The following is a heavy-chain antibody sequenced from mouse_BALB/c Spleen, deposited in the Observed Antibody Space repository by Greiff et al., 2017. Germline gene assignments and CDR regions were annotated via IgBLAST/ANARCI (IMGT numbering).Heavy chain of an antibody. CDR3: AVIYYGNYMDY. V-gene: IGHV14-1*02. CDR1: GFNIKDYY. J-gene: IGHJ2*01. Sequence: EVQLMESGAELVRPGALVKLSCKASGFNIKDYYMHWVKQRPEQGLEWIGWIDPENGNTIYDPKFQGKASITADTSSNTAYLQLSSLTSEDTAVYYCAVIYYGNYMDYWGQGTTLTVSS. CDR2: IDPENGNT. D-gene: IGHD2-1*01.